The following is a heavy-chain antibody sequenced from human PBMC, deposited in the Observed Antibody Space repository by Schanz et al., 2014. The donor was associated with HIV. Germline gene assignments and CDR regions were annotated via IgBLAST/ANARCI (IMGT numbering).Heavy chain of an antibody. CDR3: ALSRPSGYGGSWYFDL. CDR2: INHDGSVK. Sequence: EVQLVESGGGLVQPGGSLRLSCAASGFTFSDYWMSWVRQAPGKGLEWVANINHDGSVKGYLASVKGRVTISRDNSKNTLYLQMNSLRAEDTAVYYCALSRPSGYGGSWYFDLWGRGTLVTVSS. CDR1: GFTFSDYW. V-gene: IGHV3-7*03. D-gene: IGHD2-15*01. J-gene: IGHJ2*01.